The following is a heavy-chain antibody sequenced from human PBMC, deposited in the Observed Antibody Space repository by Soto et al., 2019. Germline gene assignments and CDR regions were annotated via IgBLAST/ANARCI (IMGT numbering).Heavy chain of an antibody. Sequence: SETLSLTCTVSGGSISSYYWSWIRQPPGKGLEWIGYIYYSGSTNYNPSLKSRVTISVDTSKNQFSLKLSSVTAADTAVYYCARFHPSATVTTFDYWGQGTLVTVSS. D-gene: IGHD4-17*01. V-gene: IGHV4-59*01. CDR2: IYYSGST. CDR3: ARFHPSATVTTFDY. J-gene: IGHJ4*02. CDR1: GGSISSYY.